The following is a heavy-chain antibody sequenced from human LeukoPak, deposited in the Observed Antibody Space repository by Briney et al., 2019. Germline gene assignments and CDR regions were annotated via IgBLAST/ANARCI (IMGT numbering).Heavy chain of an antibody. J-gene: IGHJ4*02. Sequence: SETLSLTCAVYGGSFSGYYWSWIRQPPGKGLEWIGEINHSGSTNYNPSLKSRVTISVGTSKNQFSLKLSSVTAADTAVYYCARSKWVVGATYFDYWGQGTLVTVSS. CDR2: INHSGST. V-gene: IGHV4-34*01. CDR3: ARSKWVVGATYFDY. CDR1: GGSFSGYY. D-gene: IGHD1-26*01.